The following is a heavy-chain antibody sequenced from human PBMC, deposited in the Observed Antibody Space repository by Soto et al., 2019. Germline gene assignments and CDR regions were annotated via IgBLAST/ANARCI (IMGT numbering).Heavy chain of an antibody. Sequence: SETLSLTCTVSNGSVSSGNYSWSWGRQPPGKGLEWIGYIYYSGTTYYTPSLKSRLTMSMDRANYHFSLNLTSVTAAATAVYFCARGHYYYGMDVWGQGITVTVSS. CDR2: IYYSGTT. CDR3: ARGHYYYGMDV. V-gene: IGHV4-30-2*01. J-gene: IGHJ6*02. CDR1: NGSVSSGNYS.